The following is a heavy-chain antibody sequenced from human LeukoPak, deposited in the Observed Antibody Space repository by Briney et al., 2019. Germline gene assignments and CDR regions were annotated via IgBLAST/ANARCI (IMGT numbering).Heavy chain of an antibody. D-gene: IGHD6-19*01. CDR3: ARVSYTPRQWLVQPEYYFDY. Sequence: SETLSLTYTVSGGSISSYYWSWIRQPPGKGLEWIGYIYYSGSTNYNPSLKSRVTISEDTSKNQFFLKLSSVTAADTAVYYCARVSYTPRQWLVQPEYYFDYWGQGTLVTVSS. V-gene: IGHV4-59*01. J-gene: IGHJ4*02. CDR2: IYYSGST. CDR1: GGSISSYY.